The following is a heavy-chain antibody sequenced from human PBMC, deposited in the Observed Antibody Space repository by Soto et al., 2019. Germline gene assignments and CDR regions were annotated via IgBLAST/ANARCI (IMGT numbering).Heavy chain of an antibody. V-gene: IGHV3-23*01. CDR3: AKSILMVYAIRFYYGMDV. D-gene: IGHD2-8*01. CDR2: ISGSGGST. Sequence: LRLSCAASGFTFSSYAMSWVRQAPGKGLEWVSAISGSGGSTYYADSVKGRFTISRDNSKNTLYLQMNSLRAEDTAVYYCAKSILMVYAIRFYYGMDVWGQGTTVTVSS. J-gene: IGHJ6*02. CDR1: GFTFSSYA.